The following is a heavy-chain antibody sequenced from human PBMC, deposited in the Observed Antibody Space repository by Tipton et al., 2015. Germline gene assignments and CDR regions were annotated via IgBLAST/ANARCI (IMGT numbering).Heavy chain of an antibody. CDR2: IKQDGSEK. V-gene: IGHV3-7*03. Sequence: SLRLSCAASGFPFSTYWMSWVRQAPGKGLEWVANIKQDGSEKYYVESVKGRFTVSRDNAKNTLYLQMNSLRAEDTAVYYCAREDFTDYDYWGQGTLVYVSS. J-gene: IGHJ4*02. D-gene: IGHD2/OR15-2a*01. CDR3: AREDFTDYDY. CDR1: GFPFSTYW.